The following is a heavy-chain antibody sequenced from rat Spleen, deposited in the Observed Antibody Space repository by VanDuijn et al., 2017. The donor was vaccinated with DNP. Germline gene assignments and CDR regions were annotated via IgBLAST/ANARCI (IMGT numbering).Heavy chain of an antibody. V-gene: IGHV5-22*01. CDR2: IRYDGGGT. CDR1: TFSDYY. J-gene: IGHJ2*01. CDR3: VRWNSGHFDY. Sequence: TFSDYYMAWVRQAPTKDLEWVAYIRYDGGGTKYADSVKGRFTISRDNAKNTLYLQMNSLRSEDMATYYCVRWNSGHFDYWGQGVMVPVSS. D-gene: IGHD4-3*01.